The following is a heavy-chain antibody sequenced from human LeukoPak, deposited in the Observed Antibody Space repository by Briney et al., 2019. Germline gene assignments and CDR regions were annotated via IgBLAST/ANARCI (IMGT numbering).Heavy chain of an antibody. CDR3: AKDRHPPMVRGVIITRDYYGMDV. CDR1: GFTVSSNY. Sequence: GGSLRLSCAASGFTVSSNYMSWVRQAPGKGLEWVSVIYSGGSTYYADSVKGRFTISRDNSKNTLYLQMNSLRAEDTAVYYCAKDRHPPMVRGVIITRDYYGMDVWGQGTTVTVSS. D-gene: IGHD3-10*01. V-gene: IGHV3-53*05. J-gene: IGHJ6*02. CDR2: IYSGGST.